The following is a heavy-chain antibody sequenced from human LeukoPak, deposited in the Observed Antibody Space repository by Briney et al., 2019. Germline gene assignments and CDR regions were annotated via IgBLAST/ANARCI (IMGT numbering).Heavy chain of an antibody. CDR3: AKDSYYYDSSGYYPHYYYYYMDV. J-gene: IGHJ6*03. Sequence: SETLSLTCTVSGGSISSSSYYWGWIRQPPGKGLEWIGSIYYSGSTYYNPSLKSRVTISVDTSKNQFSLKLSSVTAADTAVYYCAKDSYYYDSSGYYPHYYYYYMDVWGKGTTVTVSS. V-gene: IGHV4-39*02. D-gene: IGHD3-22*01. CDR1: GGSISSSSYY. CDR2: IYYSGST.